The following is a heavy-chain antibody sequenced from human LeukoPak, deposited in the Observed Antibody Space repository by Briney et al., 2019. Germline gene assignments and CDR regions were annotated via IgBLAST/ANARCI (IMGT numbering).Heavy chain of an antibody. CDR1: GFTFSSYW. CDR2: INSDGSST. J-gene: IGHJ5*02. Sequence: GGSLRLSCAASGFTFSSYWMHWVRQAPGKGLVWVSRINSDGSSTSYADSVKGRFTISRDNAKNSLYLQMNSLRAEDTAVYYCARPGGDFWSDNWFDPWGQGTLVTVSS. CDR3: ARPGGDFWSDNWFDP. V-gene: IGHV3-74*01. D-gene: IGHD3-3*01.